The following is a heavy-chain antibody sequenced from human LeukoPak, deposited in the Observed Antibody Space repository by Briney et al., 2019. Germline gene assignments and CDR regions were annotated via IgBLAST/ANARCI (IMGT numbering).Heavy chain of an antibody. V-gene: IGHV3-30*02. CDR2: IRYDGSNK. D-gene: IGHD5-24*01. Sequence: PGGSLRLPCAASGFTFSSYGMHWVRQAPGKGLEWVAFIRYDGSNKYYADSVKGRFTISRDNSKNTLYLQMNSLRAEDTAVYYCAKETIEDGYGDYWGQGTLVTVSS. J-gene: IGHJ4*02. CDR1: GFTFSSYG. CDR3: AKETIEDGYGDY.